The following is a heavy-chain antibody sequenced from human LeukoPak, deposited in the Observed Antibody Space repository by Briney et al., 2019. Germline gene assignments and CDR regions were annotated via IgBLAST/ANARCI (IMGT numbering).Heavy chain of an antibody. D-gene: IGHD3-10*01. V-gene: IGHV4-34*01. J-gene: IGHJ4*02. CDR2: INHSGGT. CDR1: GGSFSAYH. Sequence: SETLSLTCTVYGGSFSAYHWSWIRQPPGKGLEWIGAINHSGGTNYNPSLKSRVTISLDTSQNQFSLKLSSVTAADTAVYYRAREFGEPSHSFDYWGQGTLVTVSS. CDR3: AREFGEPSHSFDY.